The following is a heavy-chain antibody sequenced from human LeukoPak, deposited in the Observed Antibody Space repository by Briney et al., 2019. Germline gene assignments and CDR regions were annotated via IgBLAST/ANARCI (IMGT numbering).Heavy chain of an antibody. V-gene: IGHV4-39*01. CDR3: ARQGGKSYYDYVWGSYPAQVDAFDI. CDR2: IYYTGSI. D-gene: IGHD3-16*02. Sequence: SETLSLTCTVSGVSISSIHSYWGWIRQTPGKGLEWIGSIYYTGSIYYNPSLSSRVTISVDTSKNQFSLKLSSVTAADTAVYYCARQGGKSYYDYVWGSYPAQVDAFDIWGQGTMVTVSS. J-gene: IGHJ3*02. CDR1: GVSISSIHSY.